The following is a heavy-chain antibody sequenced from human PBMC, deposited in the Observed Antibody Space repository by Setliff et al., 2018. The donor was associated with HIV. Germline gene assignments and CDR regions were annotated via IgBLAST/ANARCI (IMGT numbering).Heavy chain of an antibody. Sequence: ASVKVSCKASGYTFTGYYLHWVRQAPGQGLEWMGWISPNSGGTNFAQRFQGWVTLTRDTSISTAYMDLSRLKSDDTAVYYCARSPDPYSGTTDYWGQGTLVTVSS. J-gene: IGHJ4*02. CDR1: GYTFTGYY. CDR2: ISPNSGGT. V-gene: IGHV1-2*04. CDR3: ARSPDPYSGTTDY. D-gene: IGHD1-26*01.